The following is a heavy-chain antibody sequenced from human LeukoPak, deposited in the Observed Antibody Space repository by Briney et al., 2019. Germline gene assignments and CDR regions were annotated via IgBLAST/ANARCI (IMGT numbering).Heavy chain of an antibody. CDR3: ARVGRNGWDFDH. V-gene: IGHV3-7*01. CDR1: GFTFSASW. CDR2: INEGGGLT. Sequence: GGSLRLSCAASGFTFSASWMTWVRQAPGKGLEWVTIINEGGGLTFYVDSVKGRFSISRDNSKNSLSLQMSTLRVEDTAMYYCARVGRNGWDFDHWGQGTLVTVSS. J-gene: IGHJ4*02. D-gene: IGHD6-19*01.